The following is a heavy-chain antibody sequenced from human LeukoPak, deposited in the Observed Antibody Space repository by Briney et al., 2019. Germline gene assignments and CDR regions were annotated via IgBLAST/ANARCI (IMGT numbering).Heavy chain of an antibody. V-gene: IGHV3-48*03. CDR1: GFTFSLYE. CDR2: ISISRSTI. CDR3: ARPGAVAGMHWDFDY. J-gene: IGHJ4*02. Sequence: GGSLRLSCAASGFTFSLYEMNWVRQAPGKGLEWVSYISISRSTIYYAASVKGRFTFSRDNAKHSLYLQRNSQIADATADYYCARPGAVAGMHWDFDYWGKGTLVTVS. D-gene: IGHD6-19*01.